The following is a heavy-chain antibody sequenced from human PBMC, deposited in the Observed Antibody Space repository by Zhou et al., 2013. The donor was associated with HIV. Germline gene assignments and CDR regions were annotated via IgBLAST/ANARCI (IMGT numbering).Heavy chain of an antibody. V-gene: IGHV1-18*01. CDR3: ARLVGGTSGDYFDY. CDR2: ISPYNGNT. Sequence: QVQLVQSGAEVKKPGASVNVSCKASGYTFITHGISWVRQAPGQGLEWMGWISPYNGNTNSVQKFQDRVTMTTDTATSTAYMELRSLRSDDTAVYYCARLVGGTSGDYFDYWGQGSLVIVSS. CDR1: GYTFITHG. D-gene: IGHD1-26*01. J-gene: IGHJ4*02.